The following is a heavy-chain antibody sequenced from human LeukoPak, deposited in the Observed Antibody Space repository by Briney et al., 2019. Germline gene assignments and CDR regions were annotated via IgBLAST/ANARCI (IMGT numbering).Heavy chain of an antibody. CDR1: GGSISSGDYY. CDR3: ARAPPGCSSTSCYATRFDY. CDR2: IYYSGST. Sequence: SQTLSLTCTVSGGSISSGDYYWRWIRQPPGRGREWIVYIYYSGSTYYNPALKSRVTISVDTSKNQFSLKLSSVTAADTAVYYCARAPPGCSSTSCYATRFDYWGQGTLVTVSS. V-gene: IGHV4-30-4*01. D-gene: IGHD2-2*01. J-gene: IGHJ4*02.